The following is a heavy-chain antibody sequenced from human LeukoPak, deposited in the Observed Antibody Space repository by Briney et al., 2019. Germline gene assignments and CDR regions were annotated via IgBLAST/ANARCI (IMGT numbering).Heavy chain of an antibody. Sequence: SETLSLTCAVYGGSFSGYYWSWIRQPPGKGLEWIGEINHSGSTNYNPSLKSRVTISVDTSKNQFSLKLSSVTAADTAVYYCARGTGIQLWLLVGLRTEYFDYWGQGTLVTVSS. D-gene: IGHD5-18*01. CDR2: INHSGST. CDR1: GGSFSGYY. V-gene: IGHV4-34*01. CDR3: ARGTGIQLWLLVGLRTEYFDY. J-gene: IGHJ4*02.